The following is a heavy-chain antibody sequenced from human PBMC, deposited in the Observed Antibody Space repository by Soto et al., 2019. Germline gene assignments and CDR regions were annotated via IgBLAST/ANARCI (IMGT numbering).Heavy chain of an antibody. J-gene: IGHJ3*02. V-gene: IGHV3-11*06. D-gene: IGHD1-1*01. CDR1: GFTFSDYY. Sequence: QVQLVESGGGLVKPGGSLRLSCAASGFTFSDYYMSWIRQAPGKGLEWVSFIGSNSHYIYYADSVKGRFTISRDNAKNSVYLQMNSLRAEDTAVYYCARDRTTGTTYAWDAFDTWGQGTMVTVSS. CDR3: ARDRTTGTTYAWDAFDT. CDR2: IGSNSHYI.